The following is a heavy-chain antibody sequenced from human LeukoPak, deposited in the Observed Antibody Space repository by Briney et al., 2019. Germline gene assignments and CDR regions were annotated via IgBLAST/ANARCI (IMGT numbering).Heavy chain of an antibody. CDR2: FYPADSDT. CDR1: GYSFTSYW. CDR3: ARYSGSYSTSYYFDY. V-gene: IGHV5-51*01. Sequence: GESLKISCKGSGYSFTSYWIGWVRQMPGKGLEWMGIFYPADSDTRYSPSFQGQVTISADKSISTAYLQWSSLKASDTAMYYCARYSGSYSTSYYFDYWGQGTLVTVSS. J-gene: IGHJ4*02. D-gene: IGHD1-26*01.